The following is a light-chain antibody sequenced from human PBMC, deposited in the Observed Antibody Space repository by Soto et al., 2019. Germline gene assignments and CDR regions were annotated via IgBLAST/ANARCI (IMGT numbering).Light chain of an antibody. Sequence: ETGFTQSAATLSLSPGERATLSSRASQSISRYLPWYQQKPGQAPRLLSYDASNSATGIPARFSGSGSGTDFTRTLRRLEPENFAVHYCQKRRNWLFGPGTKVDIK. CDR1: QSISRY. CDR3: QKRRNWL. V-gene: IGKV3-11*01. J-gene: IGKJ3*01. CDR2: DAS.